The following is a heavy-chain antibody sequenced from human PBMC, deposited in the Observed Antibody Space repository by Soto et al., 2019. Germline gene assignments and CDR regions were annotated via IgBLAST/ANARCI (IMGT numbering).Heavy chain of an antibody. Sequence: SETLSLTCTVSGGSISSYYWNWIRQPPGKGLEWIGYIHYSGSTNYNPSLKSRVTISVDTSNNQFSLKLSSVTAADTAVYYCATGRVSAMIRGVIMFDPWGQGTLVTVSS. D-gene: IGHD3-10*01. CDR3: ATGRVSAMIRGVIMFDP. CDR2: IHYSGST. J-gene: IGHJ5*02. CDR1: GGSISSYY. V-gene: IGHV4-59*01.